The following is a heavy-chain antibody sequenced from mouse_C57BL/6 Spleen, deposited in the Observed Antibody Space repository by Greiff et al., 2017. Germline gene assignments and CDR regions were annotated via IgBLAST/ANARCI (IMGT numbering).Heavy chain of an antibody. J-gene: IGHJ4*01. CDR3: ARQEVTTVDYAMDY. Sequence: QVQLQQPGAELVKPGASVKLSCKASGYTFTSYWMHWVKQRPGQGLEWIGMIHPNSGSTNYNEKFKSKATLTVDKSSSTAYMQLSSLPSEDSAVYDSARQEVTTVDYAMDYWGQGTSVTVSS. V-gene: IGHV1-64*01. CDR1: GYTFTSYW. D-gene: IGHD1-1*01. CDR2: IHPNSGST.